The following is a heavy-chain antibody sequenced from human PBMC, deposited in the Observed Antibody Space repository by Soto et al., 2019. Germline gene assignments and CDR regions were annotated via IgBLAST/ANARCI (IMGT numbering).Heavy chain of an antibody. CDR2: IYYSGST. J-gene: IGHJ3*02. V-gene: IGHV4-39*01. D-gene: IGHD3-9*01. CDR3: ARLDRYYDILTGYPISAFDI. CDR1: GGYISSSSYY. Sequence: SETLSLTCTVSGGYISSSSYYWGWIRQPPGRGLEWIGSIYYSGSTYYNPSLKSRVTISVETSKNQSSLKLSSVTAADTAVYYCARLDRYYDILTGYPISAFDIWGQGTMVTVSS.